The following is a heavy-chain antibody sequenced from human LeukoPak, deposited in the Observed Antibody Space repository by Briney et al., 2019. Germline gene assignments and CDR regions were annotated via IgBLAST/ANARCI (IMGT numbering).Heavy chain of an antibody. J-gene: IGHJ6*03. CDR3: ARAGMVAAAYYYYYYMDV. V-gene: IGHV3-20*04. Sequence: GGSLRLSCAASGFAFDDYGMSWVRQAPGKGLEWVSGINWNGGSTGYADSVKGRFTISRDNAKDSLYLQMNSLRAEDTALYYCARAGMVAAAYYYYYYMDVWGKGTTVTVSS. D-gene: IGHD2-15*01. CDR1: GFAFDDYG. CDR2: INWNGGST.